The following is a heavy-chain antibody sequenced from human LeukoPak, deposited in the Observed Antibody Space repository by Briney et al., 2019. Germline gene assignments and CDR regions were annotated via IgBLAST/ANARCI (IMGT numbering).Heavy chain of an antibody. D-gene: IGHD3-9*01. J-gene: IGHJ4*02. Sequence: KPGGSLRLSCAASGFTFSNYSMNWVRQAPGKGLEWVSSISSSSGYIYYPDSVKGRFTISRDNFKNSLYLQMNSLRAEDTAVYYCAREAAPELRYFDWLLRYIDYWGQGTLVTVSS. CDR3: AREAAPELRYFDWLLRYIDY. V-gene: IGHV3-21*01. CDR1: GFTFSNYS. CDR2: ISSSSGYI.